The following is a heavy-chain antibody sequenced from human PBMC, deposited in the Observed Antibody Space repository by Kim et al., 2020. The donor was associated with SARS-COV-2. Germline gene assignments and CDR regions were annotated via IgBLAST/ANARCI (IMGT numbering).Heavy chain of an antibody. D-gene: IGHD5-18*01. CDR1: GGTFTRHA. V-gene: IGHV1-69*13. Sequence: SVKVSCKTSGGTFTRHAINWVRQAPGQGLEWMGVIIPISASRGTPYYAQSFQGRVSITADATTGTAYMELSSLTSDDTAVYYCAGGQLWSTFDYWGQGTLVTVSS. CDR3: AGGQLWSTFDY. J-gene: IGHJ4*02. CDR2: IIPISASRGTP.